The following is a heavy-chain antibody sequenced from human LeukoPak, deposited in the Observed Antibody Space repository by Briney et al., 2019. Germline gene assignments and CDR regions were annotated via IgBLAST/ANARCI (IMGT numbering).Heavy chain of an antibody. CDR2: ISSSSSYI. CDR1: GFTFSSYS. J-gene: IGHJ4*02. V-gene: IGHV3-21*01. Sequence: GGSLRLSCAASGFTFSSYSMTWVRQAPGKGLEWVSSISSSSSYIYYADSVKGRFTISRDNAKNSLYLQMNSLRAEDTAVYYCARDIGRGITFGGVIVGGQGTLVTVSS. CDR3: ARDIGRGITFGGVIV. D-gene: IGHD3-16*02.